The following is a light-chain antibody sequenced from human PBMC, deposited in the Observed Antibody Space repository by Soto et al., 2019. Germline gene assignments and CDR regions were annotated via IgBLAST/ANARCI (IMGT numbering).Light chain of an antibody. CDR2: DVS. CDR1: PDITLY. J-gene: IGKJ2*01. V-gene: IGKV1-33*01. CDR3: QQYDSRPNT. Sequence: DIQMTQSPSSLSASVGDRVTITCQASPDITLYLNWYQHKPAKAPNLLIHDVSTLETGVPARFSGRGSGTTFTLTIINLQPEDVATYYCQQYDSRPNTFGQGTKVDNK.